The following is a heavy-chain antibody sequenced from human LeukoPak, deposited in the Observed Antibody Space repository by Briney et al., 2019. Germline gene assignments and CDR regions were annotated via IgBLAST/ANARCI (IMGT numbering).Heavy chain of an antibody. D-gene: IGHD6-19*01. J-gene: IGHJ4*02. CDR2: ITGNGGTT. Sequence: GGSLRLSCAASGFPFDNYGMAWVRQAPGKGLEWVSGITGNGGTTAYADSVKGRFTISRDNAKNSLFLQMNSLRAEDTALYYCARDGPVAGVELDCWSQGTLVTVSS. CDR3: ARDGPVAGVELDC. CDR1: GFPFDNYG. V-gene: IGHV3-20*04.